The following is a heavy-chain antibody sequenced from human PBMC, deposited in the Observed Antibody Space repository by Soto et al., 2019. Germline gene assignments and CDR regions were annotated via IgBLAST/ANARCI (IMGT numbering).Heavy chain of an antibody. Sequence: EVQLVESGGDLVQPGRSLRLSCAASGFTFDDYAMYWIRQVPGKGLEWVSGITSNSANIDYADSVKGRFIISRDDAKSSLYLQMSKLRPEDTALYCCAMRRGSSGYEFDHWGQGNPVTVSS. CDR2: ITSNSANI. CDR1: GFTFDDYA. D-gene: IGHD3-22*01. V-gene: IGHV3-9*01. CDR3: AMRRGSSGYEFDH. J-gene: IGHJ5*02.